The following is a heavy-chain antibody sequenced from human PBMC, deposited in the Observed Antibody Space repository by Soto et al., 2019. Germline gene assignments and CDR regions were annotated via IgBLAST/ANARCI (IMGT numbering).Heavy chain of an antibody. Sequence: ASVKVSCKASGYTFTSYGISWVRQAPGQGLEWMGWISAYNGNTNYAQKLQGRVTMTTDTSTSTAYMELRSLRSDDTAVYCCARFFHLELSGGPRPNWFDPWGQGTLVTVSS. CDR2: ISAYNGNT. CDR1: GYTFTSYG. V-gene: IGHV1-18*01. J-gene: IGHJ5*02. CDR3: ARFFHLELSGGPRPNWFDP. D-gene: IGHD1-7*01.